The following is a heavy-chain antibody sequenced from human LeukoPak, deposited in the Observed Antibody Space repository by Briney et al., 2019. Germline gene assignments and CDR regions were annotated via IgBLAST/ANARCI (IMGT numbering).Heavy chain of an antibody. CDR2: IYYSGST. J-gene: IGHJ3*02. V-gene: IGHV4-59*01. D-gene: IGHD5-12*01. Sequence: PSETLSLTCTVSGGSISSYYWSWIRQPPGKGLEWIGYIYYSGSTNYNPSLKSRVTISVDTSKNQFSLKLSSVTAADTAVYYCARFWLRASYLAFDIWGQGTMVTVSS. CDR1: GGSISSYY. CDR3: ARFWLRASYLAFDI.